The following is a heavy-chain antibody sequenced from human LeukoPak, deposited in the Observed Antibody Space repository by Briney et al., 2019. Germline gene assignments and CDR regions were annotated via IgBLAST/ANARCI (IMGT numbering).Heavy chain of an antibody. CDR2: IYYSGST. CDR1: GYSISSGGYY. Sequence: SETLSLTCTVSGYSISSGGYYWSWIRQHPGKGLEWIGCIYYSGSTYYHPSLKSRVTISVDTSKNQFSLRLTSVTAADTAVHYCATSKTTSSWSLHFWGQGTLVTVSS. V-gene: IGHV4-31*03. D-gene: IGHD6-13*01. J-gene: IGHJ4*02. CDR3: ATSKTTSSWSLHF.